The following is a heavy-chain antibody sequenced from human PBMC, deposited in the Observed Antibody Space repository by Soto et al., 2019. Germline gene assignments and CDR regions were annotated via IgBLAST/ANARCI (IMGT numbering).Heavy chain of an antibody. CDR2: TYYGSQWYN. CDR3: AKALHSGLAAVFSMDV. Sequence: SPTLSLTCAISGASVSTNTAAWNWIRQSPTRGLEWLGRTYYGSQWYNDYAVSVKSRIAITPDTSKNQFSLHLNSVTPEDAAVYYCAKALHSGLAAVFSMDVWRQAIPVTVSS. CDR1: GASVSTNTAA. J-gene: IGHJ6*02. D-gene: IGHD2-15*01. V-gene: IGHV6-1*01.